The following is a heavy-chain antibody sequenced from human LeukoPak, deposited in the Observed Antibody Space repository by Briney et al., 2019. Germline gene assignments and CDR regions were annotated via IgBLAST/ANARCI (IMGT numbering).Heavy chain of an antibody. Sequence: SETLSLTCSVSGGSISNYYWSWMRQPPGKGLEWIGYIYYSGSTSYNPSLKSRVTISADTSKNQFSLKLTSVTAADTAIYYCARLSMFRWFGPWGQGTLVTVSS. CDR3: ARLSMFRWFGP. J-gene: IGHJ5*02. V-gene: IGHV4-59*08. CDR1: GGSISNYY. CDR2: IYYSGST. D-gene: IGHD3-10*02.